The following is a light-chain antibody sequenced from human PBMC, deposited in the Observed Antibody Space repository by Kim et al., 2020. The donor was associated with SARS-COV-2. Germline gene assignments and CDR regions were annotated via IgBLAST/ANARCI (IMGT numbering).Light chain of an antibody. CDR3: SAWDDSLTALV. CDR2: RND. J-gene: IGLJ2*01. CDR1: SSNIGGNT. Sequence: QSVLTQPASASGTPGQRVTISCTGSSSNIGGNTVTWYHQLPGTAPKVLIYRNDERRSGGPGRFSGSKTATTASLAISGLQSEDEAAYHCSAWDDSLTALVFGGGTQLTVL. V-gene: IGLV1-44*01.